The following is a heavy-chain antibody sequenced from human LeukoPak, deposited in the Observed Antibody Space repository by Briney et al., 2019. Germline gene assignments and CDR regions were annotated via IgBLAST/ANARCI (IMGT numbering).Heavy chain of an antibody. CDR3: AKAPVTTCSGAYCYRFDY. CDR2: ISVSGNT. D-gene: IGHD2-15*01. J-gene: IGHJ4*01. V-gene: IGHV3-23*01. CDR1: VFTLSSYA. Sequence: GGSLRLSCAASVFTLSSYAMSWVRQGPGKGLEGVSAISVSGNTYHADSVKGRFTISRDRSKNTLYLQMNSLRAGDAAVYYCAKAPVTTCSGAYCYRFDYWRQGTLVTVSS.